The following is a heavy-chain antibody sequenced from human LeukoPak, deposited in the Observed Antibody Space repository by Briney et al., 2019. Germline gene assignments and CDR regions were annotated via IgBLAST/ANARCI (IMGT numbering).Heavy chain of an antibody. CDR1: SGSISSSSYY. V-gene: IGHV4-39*01. CDR2: IYYSGST. Sequence: SETLSLTCTVSSGSISSSSYYWGWIRQPPGKGLEWIGSIYYSGSTYYNPSLKSRVTISVDTSKNQFSLKLSSVTAADTAVYYCARRWAVADNFDHWGQGTLVTVSS. D-gene: IGHD6-19*01. J-gene: IGHJ4*02. CDR3: ARRWAVADNFDH.